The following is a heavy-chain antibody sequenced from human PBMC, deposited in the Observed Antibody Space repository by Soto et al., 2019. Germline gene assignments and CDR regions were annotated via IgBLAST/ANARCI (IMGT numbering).Heavy chain of an antibody. J-gene: IGHJ5*02. V-gene: IGHV1-69*02. CDR1: GGTFSSYT. CDR3: ARGGTMVRGVINT. CDR2: IIPILGIA. Sequence: SVKVSCKASGGTFSSYTISWVRQAPGQGLEWMGRIIPILGIANYAQKFQGRVTITADKSTSTAYMELSSLRSEDTAVYYCARGGTMVRGVINTWGPGTLVTVSS. D-gene: IGHD3-10*01.